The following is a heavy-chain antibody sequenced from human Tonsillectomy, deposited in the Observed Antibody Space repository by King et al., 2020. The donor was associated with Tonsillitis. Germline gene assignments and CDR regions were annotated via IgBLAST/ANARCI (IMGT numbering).Heavy chain of an antibody. Sequence: VQLQESGSGLVKPSQTLSLTCTVSGDSISRSGYFWSWIRQHPGQGLEWIGYIFYSGNTYYNPSLKSRVSISVDTSKNQFSLTLSSVTAAATAVYYCARVSETLVTAGAFDVWGQGTMVTGSS. CDR3: ARVSETLVTAGAFDV. CDR1: GDSISRSGYF. D-gene: IGHD4-11*01. J-gene: IGHJ3*01. CDR2: IFYSGNT. V-gene: IGHV4-31*03.